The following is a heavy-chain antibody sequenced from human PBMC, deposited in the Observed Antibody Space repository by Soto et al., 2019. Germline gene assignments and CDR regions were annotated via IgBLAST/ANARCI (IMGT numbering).Heavy chain of an antibody. Sequence: QVQLVESGGGVVQPGRSLRLSCAASGFTFSSYGMHWVRQAPGKGLEWVAVTSYDGSNKYYADSVKGRFTISRDNSKNTLYLQMNSLRVEDTAVYYCAKAEGPGSHPLYHYGMDVWGQGTTVTVSS. D-gene: IGHD3-10*01. J-gene: IGHJ6*02. CDR2: TSYDGSNK. CDR1: GFTFSSYG. V-gene: IGHV3-30*18. CDR3: AKAEGPGSHPLYHYGMDV.